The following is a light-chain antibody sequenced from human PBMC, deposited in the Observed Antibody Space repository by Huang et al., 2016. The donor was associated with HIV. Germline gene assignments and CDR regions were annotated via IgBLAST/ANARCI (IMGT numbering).Light chain of an antibody. CDR1: QGISNS. CDR3: QQYFTTPPWT. V-gene: IGKV1-NL1*01. CDR2: AAS. Sequence: DIKMTQSPSSLSASIGDRVTITCRASQGISNSLAWYQQKPGKAPKLLLYAASRLKSGVPSRFSGSGSGTTYTLTISSLRPEDFATFYCQQYFTTPPWTFGQGTKLEIK. J-gene: IGKJ2*01.